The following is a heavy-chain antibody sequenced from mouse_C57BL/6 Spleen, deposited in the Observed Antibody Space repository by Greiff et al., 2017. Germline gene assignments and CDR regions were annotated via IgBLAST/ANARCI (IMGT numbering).Heavy chain of an antibody. J-gene: IGHJ4*01. V-gene: IGHV14-3*01. CDR3: ATPYDGYLTQSHYYAMDY. CDR2: IDPANGNT. Sequence: EVQLQQSVAELVRPGASVKLSCTASGFNIKNTYMHWVKQRPEQGLEWIGRIDPANGNTKYAPKFQGKAPITADTSSNTAYLQLSSLTSEDTAIYYCATPYDGYLTQSHYYAMDYGGQGTSVTVSS. CDR1: GFNIKNTY. D-gene: IGHD2-3*01.